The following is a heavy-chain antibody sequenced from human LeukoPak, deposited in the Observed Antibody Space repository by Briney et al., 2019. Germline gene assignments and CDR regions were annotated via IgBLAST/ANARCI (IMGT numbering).Heavy chain of an antibody. Sequence: GGSLRLSCAASGFTFSSYAMSWVRQAPGKGPEWVSAISGSGGSTYYADSVKGRFTISRDNSKNTLYLQVNSLRAEDTAVYYCAKGKDYYGSGSYYNAYGMDVWGKGTTVTVSS. CDR2: ISGSGGST. V-gene: IGHV3-23*01. CDR3: AKGKDYYGSGSYYNAYGMDV. D-gene: IGHD3-10*01. CDR1: GFTFSSYA. J-gene: IGHJ6*04.